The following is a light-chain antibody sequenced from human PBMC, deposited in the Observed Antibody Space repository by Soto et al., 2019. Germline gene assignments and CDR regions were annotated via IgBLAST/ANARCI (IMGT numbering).Light chain of an antibody. V-gene: IGLV2-14*01. CDR1: SSDVGIYDY. CDR3: SSYTSRATVV. CDR2: GVT. J-gene: IGLJ1*01. Sequence: SVLTQPASVSESPGQSIAISCPGSSSDVGIYDYVSWYQQQPDKVPKLIIYGVTNRPSGVSSRFSGSKSGNTASLTISGLRTDDEADYFCSSYTSRATVVFGTGTKVTVL.